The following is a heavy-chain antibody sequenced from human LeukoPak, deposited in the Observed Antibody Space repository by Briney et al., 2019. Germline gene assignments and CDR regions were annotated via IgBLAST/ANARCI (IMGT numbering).Heavy chain of an antibody. Sequence: SGGSLRLSCAVSGFTFSHYAMSSVRQAPGTGLEWVGSLTDSGDATYYADSVKGRLTISRDNSNSTLYLHISGLRDEDTAVYYCARGYSHNSGGWLDPWGQGTLVTVSS. D-gene: IGHD5-12*01. CDR2: LTDSGDAT. CDR3: ARGYSHNSGGWLDP. CDR1: GFTFSHYA. V-gene: IGHV3-23*01. J-gene: IGHJ5*02.